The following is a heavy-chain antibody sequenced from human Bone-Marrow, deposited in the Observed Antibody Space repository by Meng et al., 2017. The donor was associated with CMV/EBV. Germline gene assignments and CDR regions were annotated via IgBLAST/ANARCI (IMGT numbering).Heavy chain of an antibody. J-gene: IGHJ6*02. CDR2: INSDGSST. CDR3: ARASPLDTAMVFYYYYGMDV. CDR1: GFTFSSYW. V-gene: IGHV3-74*01. D-gene: IGHD5-18*01. Sequence: GGSLRLSCAASGFTFSSYWMHWVRQAPGKGLVWVSRINSDGSSTSYADSVKGRFTISRDNAKNTLYLQMNSLRAEDTAVYYCARASPLDTAMVFYYYYGMDVWGRGTTVTVSS.